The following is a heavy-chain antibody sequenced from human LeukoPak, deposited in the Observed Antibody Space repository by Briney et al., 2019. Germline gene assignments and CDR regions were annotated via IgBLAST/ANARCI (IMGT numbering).Heavy chain of an antibody. CDR2: ILYDGRNK. V-gene: IGHV3-30*04. J-gene: IGHJ4*02. D-gene: IGHD2-21*01. CDR3: ARSLGGGDWYFDY. Sequence: GGSLRLSCAASGFTFSTYAMHWARQAPGKGPEWVAVILYDGRNKYYADSVKGRFTISRDNSKNTLYLQMDSLRAEDTAMYYCARSLGGGDWYFDYWGQGTLVTVSS. CDR1: GFTFSTYA.